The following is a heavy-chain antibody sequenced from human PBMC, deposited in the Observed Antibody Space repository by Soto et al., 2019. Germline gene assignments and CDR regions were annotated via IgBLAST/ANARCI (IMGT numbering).Heavy chain of an antibody. CDR3: AGERFLWFGEFLQANSWFDP. CDR1: GYTFTSYA. V-gene: IGHV1-3*01. J-gene: IGHJ5*02. Sequence: GASVKVSCKASGYTFTSYAMHWVRQAPGQRLEWMGWINAGNGNTKYSQKFQGRVTITRDTSASTAYMELSSLRSEDTAVYYCAGERFLWFGEFLQANSWFDPWGQGTLVTVSS. D-gene: IGHD3-10*01. CDR2: INAGNGNT.